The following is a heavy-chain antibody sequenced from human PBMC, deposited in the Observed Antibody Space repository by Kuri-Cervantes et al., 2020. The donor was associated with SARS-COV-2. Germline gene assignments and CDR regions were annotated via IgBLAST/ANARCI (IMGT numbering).Heavy chain of an antibody. CDR1: GYTFTSYG. J-gene: IGHJ4*03. V-gene: IGHV1-46*01. Sequence: ASVKVSCKASGYTFTSYGISWVRQAPGQGLEWRGIINPSGGSTSYAQKFQGRVTMTRDTSTSTVYMELSSLRSEDAAVYYCARDTYYYDSSCYYPTTTRFDYWGQGKMVTVSS. CDR2: INPSGGST. CDR3: ARDTYYYDSSCYYPTTTRFDY. D-gene: IGHD3-22*01.